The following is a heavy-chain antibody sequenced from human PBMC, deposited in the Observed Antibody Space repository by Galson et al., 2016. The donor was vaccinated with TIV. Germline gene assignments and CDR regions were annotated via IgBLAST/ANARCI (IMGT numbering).Heavy chain of an antibody. J-gene: IGHJ3*01. CDR2: IYSDGST. Sequence: SLRLSCAASGFTVSDNYMTWVRRAPGKGLEWVSMIYSDGSTYYADSVKGRFAISRDNSKYTLFLQLNSLTAGDTAIYYCTKVDKSGDYSWDAFDVWGQGAMVTVSS. D-gene: IGHD1-26*01. CDR3: TKVDKSGDYSWDAFDV. CDR1: GFTVSDNY. V-gene: IGHV3-53*01.